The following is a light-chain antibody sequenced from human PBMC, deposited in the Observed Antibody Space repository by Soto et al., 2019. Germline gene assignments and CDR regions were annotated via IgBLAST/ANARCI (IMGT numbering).Light chain of an antibody. CDR1: QSVAFH. J-gene: IGKJ4*01. Sequence: EIVMTQSPATLSVSPGETATLSCRASQSVAFHLAWYQQKPGQGPRLLIYGAFTRATGIPARFSGSGSGTEFTLTISSMQSEDFAVYYCQQYKKWPPLTFGGGNKVEIK. V-gene: IGKV3-15*01. CDR2: GAF. CDR3: QQYKKWPPLT.